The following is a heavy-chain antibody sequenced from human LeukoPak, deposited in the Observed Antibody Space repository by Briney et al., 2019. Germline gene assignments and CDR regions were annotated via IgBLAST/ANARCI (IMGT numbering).Heavy chain of an antibody. V-gene: IGHV3-9*01. CDR3: AKGKVPVVPAAISY. CDR1: GFTFDDYA. J-gene: IGHJ4*02. CDR2: ISWNSGSI. Sequence: GGSLRLSCAASGFTFDDYAMHWVRQAPGKGLEWVTGISWNSGSIGYADSVKGRFTISRDNAKNSLYLQMNSLRAEDTALYYCAKGKVPVVPAAISYWGQGTLVTVSS. D-gene: IGHD2-2*02.